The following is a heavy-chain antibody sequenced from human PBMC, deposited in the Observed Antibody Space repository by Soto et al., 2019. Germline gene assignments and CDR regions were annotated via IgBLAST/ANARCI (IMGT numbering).Heavy chain of an antibody. CDR2: TFISGST. CDR1: GGSISGYY. J-gene: IGHJ4*02. Sequence: ASETLSLTCTVSGGSISGYYWIWIRQPAGKGLEWIGRTFISGSTNYNPSLESRLTMSVDMSKNQFSMKLSSVTAAHTAVYYCASALLDYGDYYFDNWGQGALVTVSS. D-gene: IGHD4-17*01. CDR3: ASALLDYGDYYFDN. V-gene: IGHV4-4*07.